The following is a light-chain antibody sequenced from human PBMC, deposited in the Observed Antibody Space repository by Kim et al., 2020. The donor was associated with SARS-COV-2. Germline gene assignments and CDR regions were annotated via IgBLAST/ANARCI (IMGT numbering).Light chain of an antibody. V-gene: IGLV3-19*01. CDR1: SLRSYY. J-gene: IGLJ1*01. CDR3: NSRDSSGNHLEV. Sequence: SSELTQDPAVSVALGQTVRITCQGDSLRSYYASWYQQKPVQAPVLVIYGKNNRPSGIPDRFSGSSSGNTASLTITGAQAEDEADYYCNSRDSSGNHLEVFGTGTKVTVL. CDR2: GKN.